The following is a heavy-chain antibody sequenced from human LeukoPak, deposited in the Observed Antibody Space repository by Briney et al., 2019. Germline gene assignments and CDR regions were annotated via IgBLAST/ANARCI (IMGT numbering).Heavy chain of an antibody. D-gene: IGHD3-22*01. Sequence: ASVRVSCKASGYIFSTYGISWVRQAPGQGLEWMGWISAYNGNTIYAQMLQGRVTMTTDTSTSTAYMELRSLRSDDTAVYYCARDLSSSYYYVFDYWGQGTLVTVSS. CDR1: GYIFSTYG. CDR3: ARDLSSSYYYVFDY. V-gene: IGHV1-18*01. J-gene: IGHJ4*02. CDR2: ISAYNGNT.